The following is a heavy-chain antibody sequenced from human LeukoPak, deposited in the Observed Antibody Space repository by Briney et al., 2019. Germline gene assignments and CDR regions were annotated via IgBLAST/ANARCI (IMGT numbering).Heavy chain of an antibody. J-gene: IGHJ4*02. CDR3: TKDKRALNAIDY. Sequence: GGTLRLSCAASGFTFSSHGMNWVRQAPGKGLEWVSGISPSGGITYYTDSVKGRFTVSRDNSKNMLYLQMTSLRAEDTAIYYCTKDKRALNAIDYWGQGILVTVSS. CDR1: GFTFSSHG. D-gene: IGHD1-1*01. V-gene: IGHV3-23*01. CDR2: ISPSGGIT.